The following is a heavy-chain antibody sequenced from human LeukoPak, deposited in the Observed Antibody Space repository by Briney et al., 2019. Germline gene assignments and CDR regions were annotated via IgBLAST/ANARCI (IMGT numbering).Heavy chain of an antibody. J-gene: IGHJ4*02. V-gene: IGHV1-24*01. CDR3: ASRVRNFPRNYRPRSFDS. CDR2: FDPEDAKT. CDR1: GYTLTDFP. Sequence: ASVKVSCKVSGYTLTDFPIHWVRQAPGKGLEWIGGFDPEDAKTNYVQKFQGRVTMTEDISTNTSSMEVSSLRSEDTAVYYCASRVRNFPRNYRPRSFDSWGQGTLVTVSS. D-gene: IGHD2/OR15-2a*01.